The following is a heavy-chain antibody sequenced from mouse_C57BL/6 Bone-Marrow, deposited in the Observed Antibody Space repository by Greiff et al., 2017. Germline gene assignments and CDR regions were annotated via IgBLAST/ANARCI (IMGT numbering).Heavy chain of an antibody. D-gene: IGHD2-5*01. CDR2: IHPNSGST. CDR3: ATYYSNCLAWFAY. V-gene: IGHV1-64*01. Sequence: VQLQQSGAELVKPGASVKLSCKASGYTFTSYWMHWVKQRPGQGLEWIGMIHPNSGSTNYNEKFKSKATLTVDKSSSTAYMQLSSLTSEDSAVYYCATYYSNCLAWFAYWGQGTLVTVSA. J-gene: IGHJ3*01. CDR1: GYTFTSYW.